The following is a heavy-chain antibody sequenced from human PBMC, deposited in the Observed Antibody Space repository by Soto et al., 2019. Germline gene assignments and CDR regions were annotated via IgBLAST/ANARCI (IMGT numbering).Heavy chain of an antibody. V-gene: IGHV3-53*01. Sequence: PGGSLRLSCAASGFTVSSDYMSWVRQAPGKGLEWVSVTYSGGSTYYADSVKGRFTISRDNSKNTLYLQMNSLRAEDTAVYYCARDLGYYYGMDVWGQGTTVTVSS. J-gene: IGHJ6*02. D-gene: IGHD7-27*01. CDR3: ARDLGYYYGMDV. CDR1: GFTVSSDY. CDR2: TYSGGST.